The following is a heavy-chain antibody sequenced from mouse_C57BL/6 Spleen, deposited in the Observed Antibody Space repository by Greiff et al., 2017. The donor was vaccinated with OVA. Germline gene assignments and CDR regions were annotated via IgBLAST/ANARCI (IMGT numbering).Heavy chain of an antibody. V-gene: IGHV1-26*01. CDR3: ARIYYSNYYYARDY. D-gene: IGHD2-5*01. J-gene: IGHJ4*01. CDR2: INPNNGGT. CDR1: GYTFTDYY. Sequence: EVQLKQSGPELVKPGASVKISCKASGYTFTDYYMNWVKQSHGKSLEWIGDINPNNGGTSYNQKFKGKATLTVDKSSSTAYMELRSLTSEDSAVXYCARIYYSNYYYARDYWGQGTSVTVSS.